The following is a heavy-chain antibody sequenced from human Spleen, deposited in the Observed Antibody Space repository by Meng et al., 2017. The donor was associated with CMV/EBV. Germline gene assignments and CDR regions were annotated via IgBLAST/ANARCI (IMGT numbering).Heavy chain of an antibody. J-gene: IGHJ6*02. Sequence: KVSCKASGYTFTGYYMHWVRQMPGKGLEWMGIIYPGDSDTRYSPSFQGQVTISADKSISTAYLQWSSLKASDTAMYYCARHRAARPKDYYYGMDVWGQGTTVTVSS. CDR1: GYTFTGYY. V-gene: IGHV5-51*01. CDR2: IYPGDSDT. D-gene: IGHD6-6*01. CDR3: ARHRAARPKDYYYGMDV.